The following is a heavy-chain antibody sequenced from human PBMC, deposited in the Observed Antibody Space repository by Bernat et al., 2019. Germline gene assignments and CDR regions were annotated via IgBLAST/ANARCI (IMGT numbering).Heavy chain of an antibody. CDR1: GFTFSSYG. J-gene: IGHJ3*02. Sequence: VQLVESGGGVVQPGRSLRLSCAASGFTFSSYGMNWVRQAPGKGLEWVSYISSSSTIYYADSVKGRFTISRDNAKNSLYLQMNSLRAEDTAVYYCARDLSSGWFDDAFDIWGQGTMVTVSS. CDR2: ISSSSTI. V-gene: IGHV3-48*01. CDR3: ARDLSSGWFDDAFDI. D-gene: IGHD6-19*01.